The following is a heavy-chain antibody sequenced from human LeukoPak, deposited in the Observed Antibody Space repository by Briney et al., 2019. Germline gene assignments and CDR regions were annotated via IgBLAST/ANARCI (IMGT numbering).Heavy chain of an antibody. Sequence: PSETLSLTCTVSGGSISSYYWSWIRQPPGKGLEWIGYIYYSGSTNYNPSLKSRVTISVDTSKNQFSLKLSSVTAADTAVYYCARDRYYYDSSRSNWYFDLWGRGTLVTVSS. J-gene: IGHJ2*01. CDR2: IYYSGST. V-gene: IGHV4-59*01. CDR3: ARDRYYYDSSRSNWYFDL. D-gene: IGHD3-22*01. CDR1: GGSISSYY.